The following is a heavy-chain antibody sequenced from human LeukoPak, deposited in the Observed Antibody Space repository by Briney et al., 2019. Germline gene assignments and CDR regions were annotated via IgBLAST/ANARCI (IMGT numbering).Heavy chain of an antibody. J-gene: IGHJ4*02. Sequence: GGSLRLSCAASRFTFSSYGMHWVRQAPGKGLEWVAFIRYDGSNKYYVDSAQGRFTISRDNSKNTLYLQMNSLRAEDPAVYYCAKDQDIVVVPAAPKSGYFDYWGQGTLVTGSS. CDR1: RFTFSSYG. V-gene: IGHV3-30*02. D-gene: IGHD2-2*01. CDR3: AKDQDIVVVPAAPKSGYFDY. CDR2: IRYDGSNK.